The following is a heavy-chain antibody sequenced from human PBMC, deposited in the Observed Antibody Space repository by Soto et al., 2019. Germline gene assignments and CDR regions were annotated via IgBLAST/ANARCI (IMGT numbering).Heavy chain of an antibody. CDR1: GGSFSGYY. V-gene: IGHV4-34*01. Sequence: SETLSLTCAVYGGSFSGYYWSLIRQPPGKGLEWIGEINYSGSTNYNPSLKSRVTISVDTSKNQLSLKLSSVTAADTAVYYCARGGEYYGDYGFLDYGMDVWGQGTTVTVSS. D-gene: IGHD4-17*01. CDR2: INYSGST. CDR3: ARGGEYYGDYGFLDYGMDV. J-gene: IGHJ6*02.